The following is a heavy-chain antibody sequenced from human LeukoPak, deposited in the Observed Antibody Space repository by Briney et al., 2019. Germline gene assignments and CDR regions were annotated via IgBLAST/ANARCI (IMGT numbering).Heavy chain of an antibody. D-gene: IGHD5-24*01. J-gene: IGHJ3*02. CDR2: IYSGNST. CDR3: VKDEVKSRDGYNLGAFDI. V-gene: IGHV3-66*01. Sequence: GGSLRLSCAASRFTVSSNYMSWVRQAPGKGLEWVSVIYSGNSTYYADSVRGRFTISRDNSKNTLYLQMSSLRAEDTAVYYCVKDEVKSRDGYNLGAFDIWGQGTAVTVSS. CDR1: RFTVSSNY.